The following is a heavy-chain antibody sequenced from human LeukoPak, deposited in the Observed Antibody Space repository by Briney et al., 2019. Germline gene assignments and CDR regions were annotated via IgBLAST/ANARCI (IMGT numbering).Heavy chain of an antibody. CDR3: ARGTDLGFISTFFDY. D-gene: IGHD3-16*01. Sequence: PGGSLRLSCAASGFTFSSYAMSWVRQAPGKGLEWVSSISSSSSYIYYADSVKGRFTISRDNAKNSLYLQMNSLRAEDTAVYYCARGTDLGFISTFFDYWGQGTLVTVSS. CDR2: ISSSSSYI. J-gene: IGHJ4*02. V-gene: IGHV3-21*01. CDR1: GFTFSSYA.